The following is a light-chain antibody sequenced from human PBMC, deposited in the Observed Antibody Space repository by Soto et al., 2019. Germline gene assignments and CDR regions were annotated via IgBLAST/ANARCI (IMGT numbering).Light chain of an antibody. CDR1: QTINNN. J-gene: IGKJ5*01. CDR2: GAS. V-gene: IGKV3-15*01. Sequence: VMTQAPATLSVSPGERVTLSCRASQTINNNVAWYQLKDGQVPRLLXYGASTRAADVPARFSGSGSGTDFTLTINSLEPEDFVVYYGQQRNVWPPITFGQGTRLEIK. CDR3: QQRNVWPPIT.